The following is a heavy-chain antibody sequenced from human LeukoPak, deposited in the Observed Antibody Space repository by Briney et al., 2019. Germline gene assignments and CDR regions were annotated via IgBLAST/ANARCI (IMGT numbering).Heavy chain of an antibody. CDR1: GFTFSSYA. V-gene: IGHV3-23*01. D-gene: IGHD2-21*02. Sequence: QPGGSLRLSCAASGFTFSSYAMSWVRQAPGKGLEWVSAISGSGGSTYYADSVKGRFTISRDNSKNTLYLQMNSLRAEDTAVYYCAKVAYCGGDCYSGPIDYWGQGTLVTVSS. CDR2: ISGSGGST. J-gene: IGHJ4*02. CDR3: AKVAYCGGDCYSGPIDY.